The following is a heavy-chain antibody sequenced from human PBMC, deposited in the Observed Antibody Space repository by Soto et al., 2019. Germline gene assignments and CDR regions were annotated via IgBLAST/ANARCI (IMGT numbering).Heavy chain of an antibody. D-gene: IGHD5-12*01. CDR2: IYYSGST. CDR1: GGSISSYY. CDR3: ARERRDGYKHYFDY. J-gene: IGHJ4*02. Sequence: QVQLQESGPGLVKPSETLSLMCTVSGGSISSYYWSWIRQPPGKGLELIGYIYYSGSTNYNPSLKRRVTISVDTSKNQFSLKLSSVTAADTAVYYCARERRDGYKHYFDYWGQGTLVTVSS. V-gene: IGHV4-59*01.